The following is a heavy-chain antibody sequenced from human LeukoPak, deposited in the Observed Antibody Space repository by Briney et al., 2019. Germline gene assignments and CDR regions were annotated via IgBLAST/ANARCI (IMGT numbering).Heavy chain of an antibody. CDR2: IYYSGST. D-gene: IGHD6-13*01. J-gene: IGHJ4*02. Sequence: PSETLSLTCTVSGGSISSSRYYWGWIRQPPGKGLEWIGSIYYSGSTYYNPSLKSRVTISVDTSKNQFSLKLGSVTAADTAVYYCARFITAAGNFDFWGQGTLVTVSS. CDR3: ARFITAAGNFDF. V-gene: IGHV4-39*01. CDR1: GGSISSSRYY.